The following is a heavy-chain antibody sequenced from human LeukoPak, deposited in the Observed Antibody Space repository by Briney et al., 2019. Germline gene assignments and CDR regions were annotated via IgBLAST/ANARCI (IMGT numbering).Heavy chain of an antibody. Sequence: GASVKASCKASGYTFTSYDINWVRQATGQGLEWVGWMNPKSGFTGNAQKFQGRVTMTRDTAISTAYMELSSLRSEDTAVYYCARTDGDLDYWGQGTLITVSS. CDR1: GYTFTSYD. V-gene: IGHV1-8*01. D-gene: IGHD4-17*01. J-gene: IGHJ4*02. CDR3: ARTDGDLDY. CDR2: MNPKSGFT.